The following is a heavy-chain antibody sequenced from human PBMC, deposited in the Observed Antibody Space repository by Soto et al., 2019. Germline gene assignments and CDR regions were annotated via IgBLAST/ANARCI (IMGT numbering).Heavy chain of an antibody. CDR1: GLIFSDYY. Sequence: QVQLVESGGGLVKPGGSLRLSCAASGLIFSDYYMSWIRQAPGKGLEWVSYISSSGHYTKNADSVQGRFTISRNNAKNSLYLQMNNLRAEDSAVYYCARELDGIDVSGQGTTVTVSS. CDR3: ARELDGIDV. V-gene: IGHV3-11*05. J-gene: IGHJ6*02. CDR2: ISSSGHYT.